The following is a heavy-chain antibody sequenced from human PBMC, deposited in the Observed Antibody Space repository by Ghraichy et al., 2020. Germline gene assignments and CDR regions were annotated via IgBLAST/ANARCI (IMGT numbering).Heavy chain of an antibody. J-gene: IGHJ6*02. Sequence: ESPNISCTVSGGSVSSGSYYWSWIRQPPGKGLEWIGYIYDSGSTNYNPSLKSRVTISVDTSKNQFSLKLSSVTAADTAVYYCARVYSNFVDYYYGMDVWGQGTTVTVSS. CDR1: GGSVSSGSYY. D-gene: IGHD4-11*01. V-gene: IGHV4-61*01. CDR2: IYDSGST. CDR3: ARVYSNFVDYYYGMDV.